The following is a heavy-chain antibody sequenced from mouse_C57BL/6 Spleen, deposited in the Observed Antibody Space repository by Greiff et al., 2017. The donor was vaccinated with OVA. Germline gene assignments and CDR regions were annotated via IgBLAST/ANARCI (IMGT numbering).Heavy chain of an antibody. CDR3: ARGGGSYYFDY. J-gene: IGHJ2*01. CDR2: ISYDGSN. D-gene: IGHD1-1*02. Sequence: EVKLQESGPGLVKPSQSLSLTCSVTGYSITSGYYWNWIRQFPGNKLEWMGNISYDGSNNYNPSLKNRISITRDKSKNHFFLKLYSVTTEDTATYYCARGGGSYYFDYWGQGTTLTVSS. CDR1: GYSITSGYY. V-gene: IGHV3-6*01.